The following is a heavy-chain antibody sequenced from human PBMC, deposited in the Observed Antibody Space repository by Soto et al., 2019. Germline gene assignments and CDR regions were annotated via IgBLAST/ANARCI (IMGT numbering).Heavy chain of an antibody. J-gene: IGHJ6*02. CDR1: GGSIRNYF. CDR2: IYYDGTT. CDR3: ARVGGSFGPYYYYAMDV. Sequence: QVQLQESGPGLVKTSETLSLTCGVSGGSIRNYFWSWIRQPPGKSLEWIGYIYYDGTTKYRPSLERRVTMSVDTSQNQFSLHLTSVTAADTAVYFCARVGGSFGPYYYYAMDVWGQGTTVTVSS. V-gene: IGHV4-59*13. D-gene: IGHD3-10*01.